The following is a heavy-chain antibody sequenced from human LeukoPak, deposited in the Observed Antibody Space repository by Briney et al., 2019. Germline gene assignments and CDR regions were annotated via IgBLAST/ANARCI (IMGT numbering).Heavy chain of an antibody. CDR3: ARDRRDTSMVWDY. V-gene: IGHV4-59*01. D-gene: IGHD5-18*01. J-gene: IGHJ4*02. Sequence: SETLSLTCTVSGVSMSSYYWSWIRQPPGKGLEWIGYIYYSGHTNYNPSLKSRVTISVDTSKNQFSLKMRSVTAADTAVYYCARDRRDTSMVWDYWGQGTLVTVSS. CDR2: IYYSGHT. CDR1: GVSMSSYY.